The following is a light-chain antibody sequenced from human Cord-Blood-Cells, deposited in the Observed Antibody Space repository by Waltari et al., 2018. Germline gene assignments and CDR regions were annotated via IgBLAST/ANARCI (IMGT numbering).Light chain of an antibody. CDR3: AAWDDSLNVV. Sequence: QSVLTPPPSASGTPGQRFTLSFSRSSSHIRCHTLTWYQHLPGTAPKRIIYSNKQRPSGSPDRFSGSKSGTSASLAISGLQSEDEADYYCAAWDDSLNVVFGGGTKLTVL. J-gene: IGLJ2*01. CDR2: SNK. V-gene: IGLV1-44*01. CDR1: SSHIRCHT.